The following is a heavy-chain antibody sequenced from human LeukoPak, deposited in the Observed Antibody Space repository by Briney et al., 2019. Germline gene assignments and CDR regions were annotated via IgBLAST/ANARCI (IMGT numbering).Heavy chain of an antibody. J-gene: IGHJ4*02. Sequence: SETLSLTCTVSGGSISSYYWSWIRQPPGKGLEWIGYIYYSGSTDYNPSLKSRVTISVDTSKNQFSLKLSSVTAADTAVYYCARYDSSGYYFDYWGQGTLVTVPS. D-gene: IGHD3-22*01. CDR3: ARYDSSGYYFDY. V-gene: IGHV4-59*01. CDR2: IYYSGST. CDR1: GGSISSYY.